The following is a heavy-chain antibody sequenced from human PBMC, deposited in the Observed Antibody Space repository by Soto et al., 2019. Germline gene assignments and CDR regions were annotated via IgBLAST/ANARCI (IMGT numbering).Heavy chain of an antibody. CDR3: ARFRTEDIVVAPIYYYYGMDV. CDR1: GYSFTSYW. V-gene: IGHV5-51*01. CDR2: IYPGDSDT. D-gene: IGHD2-2*01. Sequence: PGESLKISCKGSGYSFTSYWIGWVRQMPGKGLEWMGIIYPGDSDTRYSPSFQGQVTISADKSISTAYLQWSSLKASDTAMYYCARFRTEDIVVAPIYYYYGMDVWGQGTRVTVSS. J-gene: IGHJ6*02.